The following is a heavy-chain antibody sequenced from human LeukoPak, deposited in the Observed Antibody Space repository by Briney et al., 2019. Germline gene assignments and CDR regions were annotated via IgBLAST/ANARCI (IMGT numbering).Heavy chain of an antibody. CDR1: GGSISSDYYY. D-gene: IGHD2-2*01. CDR3: ARVGGCSSTSCYFDY. CDR2: IHHSGNT. Sequence: PSQTLSLTCAVSGGSISSDYYYWSWIRQPPGKGLEWIGYIHHSGNTYYNPSLKSRVTISVDTSKNQFSLKLSSVTAADTAVYYCARVGGCSSTSCYFDYWGQGTLVTVSS. V-gene: IGHV4-30-4*08. J-gene: IGHJ4*02.